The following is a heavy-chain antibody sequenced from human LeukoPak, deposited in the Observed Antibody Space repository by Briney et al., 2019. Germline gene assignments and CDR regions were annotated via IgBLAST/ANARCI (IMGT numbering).Heavy chain of an antibody. D-gene: IGHD3-10*01. CDR2: INPNSGGT. CDR3: ARALRYYGSGSSWINY. CDR1: GYTFTGYY. Sequence: ASVKVSCKASGYTFTGYYMHWVRQAPGQGLAWMGWINPNSGGTNYAQKFQGRVTMTRDTSISTAYMELSRLRSDDTAVYYCARALRYYGSGSSWINYWGQGTLVTVSS. J-gene: IGHJ4*02. V-gene: IGHV1-2*02.